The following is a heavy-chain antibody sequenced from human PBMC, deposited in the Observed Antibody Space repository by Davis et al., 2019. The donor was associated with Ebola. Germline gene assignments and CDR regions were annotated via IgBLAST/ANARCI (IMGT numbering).Heavy chain of an antibody. V-gene: IGHV4-31*03. D-gene: IGHD4-17*01. CDR1: GGSISSGGYY. J-gene: IGHJ6*02. CDR3: ASAVYGDYSYGMDV. CDR2: IYYSGST. Sequence: SETLSLTCTVSGGSISSGGYYWSWIRQHPGKGLEWIGYIYYSGSTYYNPSLKSRVTISVDTSKNQFSLKLSSVTAADTAVYYCASAVYGDYSYGMDVWGQGTTVTVSS.